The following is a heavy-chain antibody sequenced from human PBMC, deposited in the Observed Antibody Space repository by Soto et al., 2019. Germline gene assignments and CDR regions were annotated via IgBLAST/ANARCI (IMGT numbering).Heavy chain of an antibody. J-gene: IGHJ4*02. D-gene: IGHD3-10*01. CDR3: AREVQVHTPAFVY. CDR1: GGTFNTYA. V-gene: IGHV1-69*19. CDR2: ISPMFGAA. Sequence: QVQLVQSGAEMKKPGSSVKVSCQSSGGTFNTYAMNWVRQAPGQGPEWMGGISPMFGAANYAPKFQGRVTIAADDSTGTPYMQLSSLTSEDTALYFCAREVQVHTPAFVYWGQGTLVTVSS.